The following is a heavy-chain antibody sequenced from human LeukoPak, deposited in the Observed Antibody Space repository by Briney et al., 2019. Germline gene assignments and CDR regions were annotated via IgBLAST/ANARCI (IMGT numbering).Heavy chain of an antibody. Sequence: PSQTLSLTCTVSGGSISSGGYYWSWIRQHPGKGLEWIGYIYYSGSTYYNPSLKSRVTISVDTSKNQCSLKLSSVTAADTAVYYCMGYCSSTSCYVGDSNWFDPWGQGTLVTVSS. J-gene: IGHJ5*02. V-gene: IGHV4-31*03. CDR2: IYYSGST. D-gene: IGHD2-2*01. CDR3: MGYCSSTSCYVGDSNWFDP. CDR1: GGSISSGGYY.